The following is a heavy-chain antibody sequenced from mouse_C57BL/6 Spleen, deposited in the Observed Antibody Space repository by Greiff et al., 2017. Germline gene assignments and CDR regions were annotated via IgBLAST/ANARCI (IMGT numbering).Heavy chain of an antibody. CDR3: ARGIGSSLLDYAMDY. CDR1: GFTFSDYG. J-gene: IGHJ4*01. Sequence: EVQVVESGGGLVKPGGSLKLSCAASGFTFSDYGMHWVRQAPEKGLEWVAYISSGSSTIYYADTVKGRFTISRDNAKNTLFLQMTSLRSEDTAMYYCARGIGSSLLDYAMDYWGQGTSVTVSS. V-gene: IGHV5-17*01. CDR2: ISSGSSTI. D-gene: IGHD1-1*01.